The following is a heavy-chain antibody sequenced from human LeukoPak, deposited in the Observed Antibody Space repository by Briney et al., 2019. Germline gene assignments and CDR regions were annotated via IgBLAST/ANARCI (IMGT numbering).Heavy chain of an antibody. D-gene: IGHD1-1*01. V-gene: IGHV1-46*04. CDR1: GYTFTSYC. CDR3: ARGNYNWNDPHYMDV. Sequence: ASVKVSCKASGYTFTSYCMHWVRQAPGQGLEWMGIINPSGGSTSYAQKLQGRVTMTRDTSTSTVYMELSSLRSEDTAVYYCARGNYNWNDPHYMDVWGKGTTVTVSS. CDR2: INPSGGST. J-gene: IGHJ6*03.